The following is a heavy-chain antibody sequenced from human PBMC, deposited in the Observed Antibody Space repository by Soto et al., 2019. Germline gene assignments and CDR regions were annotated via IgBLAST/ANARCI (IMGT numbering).Heavy chain of an antibody. Sequence: PGESLKISCKGSGYSFTNYWIGWVRQMPGKGLEWMGIIYPGDSDTKYSPSFQGQVTISADKSISTAYLQWSSLKAADTAIYYCARVLYMGNYYDPFDKWGQGTQVTVSS. CDR2: IYPGDSDT. V-gene: IGHV5-51*01. CDR3: ARVLYMGNYYDPFDK. J-gene: IGHJ5*02. CDR1: GYSFTNYW. D-gene: IGHD3-10*01.